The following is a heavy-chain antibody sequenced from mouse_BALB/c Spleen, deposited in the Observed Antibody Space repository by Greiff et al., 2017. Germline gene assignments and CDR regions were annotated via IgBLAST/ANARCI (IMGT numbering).Heavy chain of an antibody. Sequence: VQLQQSGTVLARPGASVKMSCKASGYTFTSYWMHWVKQRPGQGLEWIGAIYPGNSDTSYNQKFKGKAKLTAVTSTSTAYMELSSLTNEDSAVYYCTRLEWASAMDYWGQGTSVTVSS. CDR2: IYPGNSDT. V-gene: IGHV1-5*01. J-gene: IGHJ4*01. CDR3: TRLEWASAMDY. CDR1: GYTFTSYW.